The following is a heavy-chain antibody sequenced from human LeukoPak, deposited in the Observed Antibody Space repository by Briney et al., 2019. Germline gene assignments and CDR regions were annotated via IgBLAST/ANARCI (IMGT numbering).Heavy chain of an antibody. D-gene: IGHD5-18*01. Sequence: ASVKVSCKASGYTFTSYGISWVRQAPGQGLEWMGWISAYNGNTNYAQKLQGKVTMTTDTSTSTAYMELRSLRSDDTAVYYCARDLEGIQLWFGAFDIWGQGTMVTVSS. CDR2: ISAYNGNT. CDR1: GYTFTSYG. CDR3: ARDLEGIQLWFGAFDI. J-gene: IGHJ3*02. V-gene: IGHV1-18*01.